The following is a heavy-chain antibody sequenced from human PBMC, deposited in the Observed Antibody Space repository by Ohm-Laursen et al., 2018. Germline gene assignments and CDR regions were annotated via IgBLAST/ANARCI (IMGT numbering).Heavy chain of an antibody. Sequence: SSVKVSCKASGGTFSSYAISWVRQAPGQGLEWMGRIIPILGIANYAQKFQGRVTITADEFMSTAYMELSSLRSDDTAVYYCASKGIDIAVVNMALTYWGQGTLVTVSS. CDR2: IIPILGIA. CDR3: ASKGIDIAVVNMALTY. CDR1: GGTFSSYA. D-gene: IGHD6-19*01. V-gene: IGHV1-69*04. J-gene: IGHJ4*02.